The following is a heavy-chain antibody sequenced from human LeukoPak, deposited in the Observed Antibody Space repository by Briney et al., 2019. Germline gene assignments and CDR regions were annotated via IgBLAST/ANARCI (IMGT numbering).Heavy chain of an antibody. CDR3: ARWVVVPAAQSYYYGMDV. D-gene: IGHD2-2*01. V-gene: IGHV1-18*01. CDR2: ISAYNGNA. CDR1: GYTFTSYG. Sequence: ASVKVSCKASGYTFTSYGISWVRQAPGQGLEWMGWISAYNGNAKYAQKLQGRVTMTTDTSTSTAYLELRSLRSDDAAVYYCARWVVVPAAQSYYYGMDVWGQGTTVTVSS. J-gene: IGHJ6*02.